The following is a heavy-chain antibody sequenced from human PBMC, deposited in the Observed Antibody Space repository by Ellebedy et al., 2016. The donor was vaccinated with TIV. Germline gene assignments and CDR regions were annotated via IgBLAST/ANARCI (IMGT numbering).Heavy chain of an antibody. V-gene: IGHV4-59*13. CDR1: GGSISSYY. CDR3: ARVYGDYYFDY. D-gene: IGHD4-17*01. Sequence: SETLSLXXTVSGGSISSYYWSWIRQPPGKGLEWIGYIYYSGSTNYNPSLKSRVTISVDTSKNQFSLKLSSVTAADTAVYYCARVYGDYYFDYWGQGTLVTVSS. CDR2: IYYSGST. J-gene: IGHJ4*02.